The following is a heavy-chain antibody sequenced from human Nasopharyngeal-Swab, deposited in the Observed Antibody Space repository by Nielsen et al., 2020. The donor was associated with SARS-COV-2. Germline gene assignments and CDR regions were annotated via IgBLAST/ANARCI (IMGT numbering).Heavy chain of an antibody. V-gene: IGHV3-7*03. CDR3: AKSAAAVGTSYFDY. J-gene: IGHJ4*02. Sequence: GGSLRLSCAASGFTFSGYWMSWVRQVPGKGLEWVANIKQDASEMYYVDSVKGRFTISRDNAKNSLYLQMNSLRAEDTALYYCAKSAAAVGTSYFDYWGQGTLVTVSS. D-gene: IGHD6-13*01. CDR2: IKQDASEM. CDR1: GFTFSGYW.